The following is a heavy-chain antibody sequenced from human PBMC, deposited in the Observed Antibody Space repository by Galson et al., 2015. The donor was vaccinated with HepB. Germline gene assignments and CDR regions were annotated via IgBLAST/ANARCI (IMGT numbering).Heavy chain of an antibody. D-gene: IGHD1-7*01. J-gene: IGHJ6*03. CDR3: ARGTGTTGEDYYYYMDV. Sequence: SVKVSCKASGYTFTSYGISWVRQAPGQGLEWMGWISAYNGNTNYAQKLQGRVTMTTDTSTSTAYMELRSLRSDDTAVYYCARGTGTTGEDYYYYMDVWGKGTTVTVSS. CDR1: GYTFTSYG. CDR2: ISAYNGNT. V-gene: IGHV1-18*01.